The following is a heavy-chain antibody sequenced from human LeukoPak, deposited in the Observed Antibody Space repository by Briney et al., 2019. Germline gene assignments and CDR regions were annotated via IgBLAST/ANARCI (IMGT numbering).Heavy chain of an antibody. J-gene: IGHJ4*02. CDR1: GGSISSSSYY. CDR2: IYYSGST. V-gene: IGHV4-39*07. Sequence: SETLSLTCTVSGGSISSSSYYWGWIRQPPGKGLEWIGSIYYSGSTSYNPSLKSRVTISVDTSKNQFSLKLSSVTAADTAVYYCASILTTVIMRIDYWGQGTLVTVSS. CDR3: ASILTTVIMRIDY. D-gene: IGHD4-23*01.